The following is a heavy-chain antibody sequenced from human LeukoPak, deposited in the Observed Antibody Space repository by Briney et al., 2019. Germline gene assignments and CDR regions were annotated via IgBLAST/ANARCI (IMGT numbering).Heavy chain of an antibody. J-gene: IGHJ4*02. Sequence: SETLSLTCTVSGDSINSSNYYWGWIRQPPGKGLEWIGSLYFTGSTYYNPSLKGPVSISLDTTKKQFSLKPISVTGADTAVYYCARSRQDIWSGYEAPRRPFDQWGRGTLVTVTS. CDR2: LYFTGST. CDR3: ARSRQDIWSGYEAPRRPFDQ. V-gene: IGHV4-39*01. CDR1: GDSINSSNYY. D-gene: IGHD3-3*01.